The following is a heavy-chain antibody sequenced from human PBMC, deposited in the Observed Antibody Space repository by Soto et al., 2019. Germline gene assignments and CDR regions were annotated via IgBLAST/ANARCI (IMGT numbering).Heavy chain of an antibody. CDR3: ARAPQYYYDSSGYYDY. D-gene: IGHD3-22*01. Sequence: TSETLSLTCTVSGGSISSGDYYWSWIRQPPGKGLEWIGYIYYSGSTYYNPSLKSRVTISVDTSKNQFSLKLSPVTAADTAVYYCARAPQYYYDSSGYYDYWGQGTLVTVSS. J-gene: IGHJ4*02. CDR2: IYYSGST. CDR1: GGSISSGDYY. V-gene: IGHV4-30-4*01.